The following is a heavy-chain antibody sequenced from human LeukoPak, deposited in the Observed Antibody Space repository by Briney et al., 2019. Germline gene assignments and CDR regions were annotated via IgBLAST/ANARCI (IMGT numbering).Heavy chain of an antibody. CDR3: ARDQQQLAYNWFDP. V-gene: IGHV4-30-4*08. J-gene: IGHJ5*02. D-gene: IGHD6-13*01. CDR2: IYYSGST. CDR1: GGSISSGDYY. Sequence: SETLSLTCTVSGGSISSGDYYWSWIRQPPGKGLEWIGYIYYSGSTYYNPSLKSRVAISVDTSKNQFSLKLSSVTAADTAVYYCARDQQQLAYNWFDPWGQGTLVTVSS.